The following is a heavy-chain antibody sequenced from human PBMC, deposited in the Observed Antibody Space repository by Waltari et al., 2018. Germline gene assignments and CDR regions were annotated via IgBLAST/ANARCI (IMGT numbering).Heavy chain of an antibody. CDR2: SNPSGGST. Sequence: QVQLVQSGAEVTQPGSSVKVSCKASGGTFSSYAISWVRRAPGQGLEWMGISNPSGGSTSYAQKFQGRVTMTRETTTSTVYMELSSLRSEDTAVYYCARDGGYSSSPFDYWGQGTLVTVSS. CDR3: ARDGGYSSSPFDY. D-gene: IGHD6-13*01. CDR1: GGTFSSYA. J-gene: IGHJ4*02. V-gene: IGHV1-46*01.